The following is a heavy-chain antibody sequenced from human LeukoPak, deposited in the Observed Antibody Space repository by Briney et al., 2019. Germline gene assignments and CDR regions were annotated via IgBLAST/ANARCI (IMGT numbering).Heavy chain of an antibody. CDR2: ISNDGRST. CDR1: GLSFNSYS. D-gene: IGHD3-10*01. Sequence: GGSLRLSCAASGLSFNSYSMHWVRQAPGSGLVWVARISNDGRSTSFADSVEGRFTISRDNAKNTLYLQMNSLSAEDTAVYYCTRGREGNYGLFDSWGQGTLVTVSS. CDR3: TRGREGNYGLFDS. J-gene: IGHJ4*02. V-gene: IGHV3-74*01.